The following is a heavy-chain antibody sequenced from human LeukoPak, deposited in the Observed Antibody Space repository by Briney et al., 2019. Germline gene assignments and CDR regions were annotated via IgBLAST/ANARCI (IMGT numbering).Heavy chain of an antibody. J-gene: IGHJ4*02. V-gene: IGHV1-2*02. CDR2: INPNSGGT. Sequence: ASVKVSCKASGYTFTGYYMHWVRQAPGQGLEWMGWINPNSGGTNYAQKFEGRVTMTRDTFISTAYMELSRLRSDDTAVYYCARVRGYVWGSYRYTSLFDYWGQGTLVTVSS. D-gene: IGHD3-16*02. CDR1: GYTFTGYY. CDR3: ARVRGYVWGSYRYTSLFDY.